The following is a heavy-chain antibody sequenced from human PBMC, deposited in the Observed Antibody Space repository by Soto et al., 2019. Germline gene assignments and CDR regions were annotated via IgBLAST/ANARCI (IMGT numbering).Heavy chain of an antibody. D-gene: IGHD6-13*01. CDR3: ARGYSSSCAYYFDY. CDR2: IIPIFGTA. J-gene: IGHJ4*02. V-gene: IGHV1-69*12. CDR1: GGTFSSYA. Sequence: QVQLVQSGAEVKKPGSSVKVSCKASGGTFSSYAISWVRQAPGQGLEWMGGIIPIFGTANYAQKFQGRVTITADESTSPAYMELSSLRSEDTAVYYCARGYSSSCAYYFDYWGQGTLVTVSS.